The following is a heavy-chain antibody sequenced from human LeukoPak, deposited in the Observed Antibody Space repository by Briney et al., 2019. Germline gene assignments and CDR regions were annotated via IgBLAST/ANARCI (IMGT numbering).Heavy chain of an antibody. CDR2: IYYSGST. J-gene: IGHJ4*02. CDR3: ARHSSYGSGSYLDY. Sequence: SETLSLTCTVSGGSISSYYWSWIRQPPGKGLEWIGYIYYSGSTNYNPSLKSRVTISVDTSKNQFSLKLSSVTAADTAVYYCARHSSYGSGSYLDYWGQGTLVTVSS. D-gene: IGHD3-10*01. CDR1: GGSISSYY. V-gene: IGHV4-59*08.